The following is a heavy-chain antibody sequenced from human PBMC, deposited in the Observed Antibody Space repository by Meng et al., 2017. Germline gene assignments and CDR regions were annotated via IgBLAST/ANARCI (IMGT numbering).Heavy chain of an antibody. CDR3: ARAQPRMTRDY. D-gene: IGHD2-8*01. Sequence: ASVKVSCKASGYTFTGYYMHWVRQAPGQGLEWMGWINPNSGGTNYAQKFQGRVTITRNTSISTAYMELSSLRSEDTAVYYCARAQPRMTRDYWGQGTLVTVSS. J-gene: IGHJ4*02. CDR1: GYTFTGYY. V-gene: IGHV1-2*02. CDR2: INPNSGGT.